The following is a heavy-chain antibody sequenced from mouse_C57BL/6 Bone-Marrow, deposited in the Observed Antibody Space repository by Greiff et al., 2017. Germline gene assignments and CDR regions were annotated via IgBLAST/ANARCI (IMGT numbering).Heavy chain of an antibody. Sequence: QVQLQQPGAELVKPGASVKLSCKASGYTFTSYWMQWVKQRPGQGLEWIGEIDPSDSYTNYNQKFKGKATLTVETSSSTAYMQRSSLTSEDSAVYYFAREGVFITTVVATADYFDYWGQGTTLTVSS. CDR1: GYTFTSYW. D-gene: IGHD1-1*01. CDR3: AREGVFITTVVATADYFDY. J-gene: IGHJ2*01. CDR2: IDPSDSYT. V-gene: IGHV1-50*01.